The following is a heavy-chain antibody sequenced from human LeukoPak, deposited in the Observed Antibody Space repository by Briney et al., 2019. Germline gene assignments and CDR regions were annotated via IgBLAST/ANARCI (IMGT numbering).Heavy chain of an antibody. CDR3: AREKTVLHYYYGMDV. CDR1: GGSFGPYY. V-gene: IGHV4-4*07. Sequence: SETLSLTCNVSGGSFGPYYWSWVRQPAGKGLEWVGLIYASGSVSSRGSTNYNPSLKSRVTMSVDTSKKQFSLRLNSVTAADTAVYYCAREKTVLHYYYGMDVWGQGTTVTVSS. J-gene: IGHJ6*02. CDR2: IYASGSVSSRGST. D-gene: IGHD4-17*01.